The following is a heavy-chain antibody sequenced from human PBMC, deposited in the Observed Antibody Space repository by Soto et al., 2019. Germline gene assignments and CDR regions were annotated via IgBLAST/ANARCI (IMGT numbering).Heavy chain of an antibody. Sequence: QVHLQESGPGLVRPSQSLSLTCTVSGDSMGTGGHYYNWIRQVPGKGLEWIGYIYYCGATHYSPSIRARVTISRDTSKIQFSLTLISVTAADTALYYCARDTALRPTVLGYWGQIIQVTVS. CDR1: GDSMGTGGHY. J-gene: IGHJ4*02. D-gene: IGHD1-26*01. V-gene: IGHV4-31*03. CDR3: ARDTALRPTVLGY. CDR2: IYYCGAT.